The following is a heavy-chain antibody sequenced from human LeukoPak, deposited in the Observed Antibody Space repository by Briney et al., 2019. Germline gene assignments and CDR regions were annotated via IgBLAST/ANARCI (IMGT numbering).Heavy chain of an antibody. CDR2: ISVSGGST. D-gene: IGHD6-19*01. CDR1: GFTFSSYA. J-gene: IGHJ4*02. V-gene: IGHV3-23*01. CDR3: AKGREASSGWFFFDY. Sequence: PGGSLRLSCAASGFTFSSYAMNWVRQAPGKGLEWVSTISVSGGSTYYADSVKGRFTISRDNSKNTLYLRMNSLRAEDTAVYYCAKGREASSGWFFFDYWGQGTPVTVSS.